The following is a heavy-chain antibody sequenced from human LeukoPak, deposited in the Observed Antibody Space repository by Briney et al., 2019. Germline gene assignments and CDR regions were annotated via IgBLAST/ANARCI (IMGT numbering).Heavy chain of an antibody. CDR3: ARRTYFYDSSGYYFDY. CDR1: GGSISSYY. D-gene: IGHD3-22*01. Sequence: PSETLSLTCTVSGGSISSYYWSWIRQPPGKGLGCIGYIYYSGSTNYNPSLKSRVTISVDTSKNQFSLKLSSVTAADTAVYYCARRTYFYDSSGYYFDYWGQGTLVTVSS. J-gene: IGHJ4*02. V-gene: IGHV4-59*01. CDR2: IYYSGST.